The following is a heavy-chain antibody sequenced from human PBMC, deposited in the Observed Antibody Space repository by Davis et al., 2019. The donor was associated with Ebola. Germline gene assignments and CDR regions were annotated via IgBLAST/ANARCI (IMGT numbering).Heavy chain of an antibody. CDR2: ISAYNGNT. D-gene: IGHD6-19*01. J-gene: IGHJ6*02. V-gene: IGHV1-18*01. Sequence: ASVKVSCKASGDTFSTYGITWVRQAPGQGLEWMGWISAYNGNTNYAQKLQGRVTLTTDTSTSTAYMEMRSLKSDDTAVYYCAIAVAGTGERHYYYYYGMDVWGQGTTVIVSS. CDR1: GDTFSTYG. CDR3: AIAVAGTGERHYYYYYGMDV.